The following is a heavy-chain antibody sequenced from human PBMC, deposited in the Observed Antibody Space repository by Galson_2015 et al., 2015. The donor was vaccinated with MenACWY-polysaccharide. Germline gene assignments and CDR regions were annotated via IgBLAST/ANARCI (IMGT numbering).Heavy chain of an antibody. V-gene: IGHV1-8*01. J-gene: IGHJ4*02. CDR2: MNPNSGNT. CDR3: ARIIARKYTFADS. D-gene: IGHD2-21*01. CDR1: GYKFTSYD. Sequence: VKVSCKASGYKFTSYDINWVRQATGQGLEWMGWMNPNSGNTGYAQEFQGKVTMTSNSAMTTAYMELSSLRSEDTAVYYCARIIARKYTFADSWGQGTLVTVSS.